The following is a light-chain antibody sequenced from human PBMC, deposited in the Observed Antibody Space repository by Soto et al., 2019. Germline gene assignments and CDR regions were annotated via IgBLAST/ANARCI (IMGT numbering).Light chain of an antibody. CDR3: HQYASSFT. Sequence: EIVLTQSPGTLSLSPGERATLSCRASQSVYNNYLAWYRQKPGQGTRLLIYGASTRLTGIPDRFSGSGSGTYFTLTITRLEPEDVALYYCHQYASSFTFGQGTRLDI. CDR2: GAS. CDR1: QSVYNNY. V-gene: IGKV3-20*01. J-gene: IGKJ5*01.